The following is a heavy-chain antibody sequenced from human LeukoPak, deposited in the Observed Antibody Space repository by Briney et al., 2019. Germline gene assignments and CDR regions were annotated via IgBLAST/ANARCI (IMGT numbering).Heavy chain of an antibody. CDR2: IYYSGST. CDR3: ARAPGAAAGTTD. J-gene: IGHJ4*02. V-gene: IGHV4-39*07. Sequence: SETLSLTCTVSGGSISSSSYYWGWIRQPPGKGLEWIGSIYYSGSTYYNPSLKSRVTISVDTSKNQFSLKLSSVTAADTAVYYCARAPGAAAGTTDWGQGTLVTVSS. CDR1: GGSISSSSYY. D-gene: IGHD6-13*01.